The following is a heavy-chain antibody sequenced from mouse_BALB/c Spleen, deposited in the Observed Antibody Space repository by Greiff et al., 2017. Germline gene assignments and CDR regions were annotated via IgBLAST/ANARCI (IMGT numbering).Heavy chain of an antibody. V-gene: IGHV5-12-1*01. CDR3: ARHGYRYDGRYYFDY. Sequence: EVMLVESGGGLVKPGGSLKLSCAASGFAFSSYDMSWVRQTPEKRLEWVAYISSGGGSTYYPDTVKGRFTISRDNAKNTLYLQMSSLKSEDTAMYYCARHGYRYDGRYYFDYWGQGTTLTVSS. D-gene: IGHD2-14*01. CDR2: ISSGGGST. J-gene: IGHJ2*01. CDR1: GFAFSSYD.